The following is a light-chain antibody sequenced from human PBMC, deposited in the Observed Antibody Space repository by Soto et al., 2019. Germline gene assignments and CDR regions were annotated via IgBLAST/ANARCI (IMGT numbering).Light chain of an antibody. CDR1: STNIGTTD. J-gene: IGLJ2*01. CDR3: SAWDDSLSGLI. V-gene: IGLV1-47*01. CDR2: RNN. Sequence: QSVLTQPPSASGTPGQTVTISCSGSSTNIGTTDVYWYQHFPGTAPKLLVYRNNQRPSGVPDRFSGSKSGTSASLAISGLRSEDEGGYFCSAWDDSLSGLIFGGGTKLTVL.